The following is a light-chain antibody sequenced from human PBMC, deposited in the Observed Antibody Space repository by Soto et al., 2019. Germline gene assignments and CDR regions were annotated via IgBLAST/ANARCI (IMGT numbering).Light chain of an antibody. CDR2: GDS. V-gene: IGLV1-40*01. CDR1: SSNIGAGYD. J-gene: IGLJ1*01. CDR3: QSNDNGLSGSDV. Sequence: QSVLTQPPSVSGAPGQRVTISCTGSSSNIGAGYDVNWYQQLPETAPKLLIFGDSNRPSGVPDRFSVSKSGTSASLVITGLQADDEADYYCQSNDNGLSGSDVFGTGTKVTV.